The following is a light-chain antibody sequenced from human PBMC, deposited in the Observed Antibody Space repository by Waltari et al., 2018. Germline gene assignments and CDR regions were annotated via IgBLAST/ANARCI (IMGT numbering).Light chain of an antibody. Sequence: DIQMTQSPSSLSASVGDRVTITCQASQDITTYLNWYQQKPGKAPKLLIYDASTLQTGVPSRFSGSGSRTHFTLIISSLQPEDTATYYCQQHDNLPHTFGQGTKLEIK. J-gene: IGKJ2*01. CDR1: QDITTY. CDR2: DAS. CDR3: QQHDNLPHT. V-gene: IGKV1-33*01.